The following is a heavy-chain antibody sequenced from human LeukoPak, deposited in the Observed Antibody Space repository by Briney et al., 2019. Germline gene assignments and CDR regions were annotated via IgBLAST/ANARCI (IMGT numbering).Heavy chain of an antibody. CDR2: IYYSGST. CDR3: ARHFRVRENYFDY. J-gene: IGHJ4*02. Sequence: SETLSLTCTVSGGSISSSSYYWGWIRQPPGKGLEWTGSIYYSGSTYYNPSLKSRVTISVDTSKNQFSLKLSSVTAADTAVYYCARHFRVRENYFDYWGQGTLVTVPS. V-gene: IGHV4-39*01. D-gene: IGHD3-10*01. CDR1: GGSISSSSYY.